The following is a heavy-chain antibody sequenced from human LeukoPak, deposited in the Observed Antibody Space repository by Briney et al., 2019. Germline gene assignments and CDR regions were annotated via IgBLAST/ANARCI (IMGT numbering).Heavy chain of an antibody. CDR2: ISSSGSTI. CDR3: ARDVRARAAAIRTHWFDP. V-gene: IGHV3-11*01. J-gene: IGHJ5*02. Sequence: GGSLRLSCAASGFTFSDYYMSWIRQAPGKGLEWVSYISSSGSTIYYADSVKGRFTISRDNAKNSLYLQMNSLRAEDTAVYYCARDVRARAAAIRTHWFDPWGQGTLVTVSS. CDR1: GFTFSDYY. D-gene: IGHD2-2*02.